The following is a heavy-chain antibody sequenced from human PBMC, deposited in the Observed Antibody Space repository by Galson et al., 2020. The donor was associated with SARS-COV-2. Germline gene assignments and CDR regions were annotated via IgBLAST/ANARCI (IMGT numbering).Heavy chain of an antibody. CDR3: AKDHYYDTRVYPLGGFDT. CDR1: EFTFRDYA. Sequence: GGSLRLSCAASEFTFRDYAMSWVRQAPGKGLEWVSAISGSGDSTYYAGSVRGRFTISRDNSKNTLYLQMNSLRAEDTAVYFCAKDHYYDTRVYPLGGFDTWGQGTLVTVSS. CDR2: ISGSGDST. D-gene: IGHD3-22*01. J-gene: IGHJ5*02. V-gene: IGHV3-23*01.